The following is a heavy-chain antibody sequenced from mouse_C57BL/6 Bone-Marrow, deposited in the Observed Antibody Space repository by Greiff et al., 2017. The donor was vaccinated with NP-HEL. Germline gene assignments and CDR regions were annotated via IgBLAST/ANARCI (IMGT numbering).Heavy chain of an antibody. CDR1: GFTFSSYA. Sequence: DVHLVESGGGLVKPGGSLKLSCAASGFTFSSYAMSWVRQTPEKRLEWVATISDGGSYTYYPDNVKGRFTISRDNAKNNLYLQMSHLKSEDTAMYYCAREGGYYYFAYWGQGTLVTVSA. V-gene: IGHV5-4*01. CDR3: AREGGYYYFAY. J-gene: IGHJ3*01. D-gene: IGHD2-3*01. CDR2: ISDGGSYT.